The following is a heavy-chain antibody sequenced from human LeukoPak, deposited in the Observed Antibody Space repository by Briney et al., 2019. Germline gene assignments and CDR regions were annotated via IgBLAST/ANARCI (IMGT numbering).Heavy chain of an antibody. V-gene: IGHV4-31*03. CDR3: ARETSWLGGDAFDI. D-gene: IGHD2-2*01. CDR2: IYYSGST. J-gene: IGHJ3*02. Sequence: SQTLSLTCTVSGGSISSGGYYWSWIRQHPGKGLEWIGYIYYSGSTYYNPSLKSRVTISMDTSKNQFSLKLSSVTAADTAVYYCARETSWLGGDAFDIWGPGTMVSVSS. CDR1: GGSISSGGYY.